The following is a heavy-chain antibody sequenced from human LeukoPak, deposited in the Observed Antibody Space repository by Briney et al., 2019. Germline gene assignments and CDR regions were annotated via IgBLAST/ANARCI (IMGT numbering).Heavy chain of an antibody. CDR3: ARPYSVAGLHYFDY. D-gene: IGHD6-19*01. V-gene: IGHV4-34*01. Sequence: SETLSLTCAVYGGSFSGYYWSWIRQPPGKGLEWIGEINHSGSTNYNPSLKSRVTISVDTSKNQFSLKLSSVTAADTAVYYCARPYSVAGLHYFDYWGQGTLVTVSS. J-gene: IGHJ4*02. CDR1: GGSFSGYY. CDR2: INHSGST.